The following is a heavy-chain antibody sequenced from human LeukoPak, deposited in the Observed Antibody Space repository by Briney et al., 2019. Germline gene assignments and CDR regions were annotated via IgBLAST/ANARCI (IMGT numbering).Heavy chain of an antibody. V-gene: IGHV4-34*01. CDR3: ARGLSEFDY. J-gene: IGHJ4*02. CDR2: INHSGST. CDR1: GGSFSGYY. Sequence: SETLSLTCAVYGGSFSGYYWSWIRQPPGKGLEWIGEINHSGSTNYNPSLKSRVTIPVDTSKNQFSLKLSSVTAADTAVYYCARGLSEFDYWGQGTLVTVSS.